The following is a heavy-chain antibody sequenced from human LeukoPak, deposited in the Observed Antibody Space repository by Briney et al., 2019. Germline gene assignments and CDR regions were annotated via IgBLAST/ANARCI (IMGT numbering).Heavy chain of an antibody. V-gene: IGHV5-51*01. CDR1: GYSFTNYW. Sequence: GESLKISWKGSGYSFTNYWIAWVRQVPGKGLEWMGIIYPGDSDTRYSPSFRGQVTISADKSIGNAYLQWSSLKASDSAMYYCTRVYTTATPGHFDYWGQGTLVTVSS. CDR2: IYPGDSDT. CDR3: TRVYTTATPGHFDY. J-gene: IGHJ4*02. D-gene: IGHD1-1*01.